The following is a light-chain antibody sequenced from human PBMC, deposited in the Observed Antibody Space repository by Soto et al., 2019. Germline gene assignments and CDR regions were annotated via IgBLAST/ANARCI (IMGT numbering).Light chain of an antibody. V-gene: IGLV2-14*01. CDR2: DVS. J-gene: IGLJ1*01. CDR3: TSYSSSSTLYV. CDR1: SSDVGAYNY. Sequence: QSVLTQPASVSGSPGQSIAISCTGTSSDVGAYNYVSWFQQHPGKAPKLMIYDVSNRPSGVSNRFSGSKSGNTASLTISGLQAEDEADYYCTSYSSSSTLYVFGTGTKVTGL.